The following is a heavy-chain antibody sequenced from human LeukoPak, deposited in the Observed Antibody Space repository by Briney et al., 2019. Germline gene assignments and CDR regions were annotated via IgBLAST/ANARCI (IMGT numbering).Heavy chain of an antibody. J-gene: IGHJ4*02. CDR3: ARGGHDYGDPMTDY. Sequence: PSETLSLTCTVSDGSINNYYWTWIRQPPGKGLEWIGYIYYSGSTNYNPSLKSRVTISVDTSKNQFSLKLSSVTAADTAVYYCARGGHDYGDPMTDYWGQGTLVTVSS. CDR1: DGSINNYY. D-gene: IGHD4-17*01. V-gene: IGHV4-59*01. CDR2: IYYSGST.